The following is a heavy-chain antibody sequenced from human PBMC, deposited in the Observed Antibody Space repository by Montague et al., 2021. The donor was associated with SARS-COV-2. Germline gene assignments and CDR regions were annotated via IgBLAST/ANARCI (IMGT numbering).Heavy chain of an antibody. V-gene: IGHV4-4*09. D-gene: IGHD2/OR15-2a*01. CDR3: ARNMAY. CDR2: MYETGNM. CDR1: SGSLSNYY. Sequence: SETLSLTCTVSSGSLSNYYWSWIRQSPDKGLEWIGYMYETGNMIYNPSLRSRVSISADTSKSQFSLRLTPVTATDSARYYCARNMAYWGQGVLGTV. J-gene: IGHJ4*02.